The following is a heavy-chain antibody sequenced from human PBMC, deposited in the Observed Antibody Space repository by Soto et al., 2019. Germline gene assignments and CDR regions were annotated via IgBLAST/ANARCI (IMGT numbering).Heavy chain of an antibody. Sequence: VASVKFSCKASGYTFLRYGFSWVRQAPGQGLEWMGWISGYNGNTNYAQRFQGRVTMTTETSTSTAYMELRSLTSDDTAVYYCARASAYSTAWSVDSWGQGTLVTVSS. CDR1: GYTFLRYG. V-gene: IGHV1-18*01. J-gene: IGHJ5*01. CDR3: ARASAYSTAWSVDS. D-gene: IGHD2-8*02. CDR2: ISGYNGNT.